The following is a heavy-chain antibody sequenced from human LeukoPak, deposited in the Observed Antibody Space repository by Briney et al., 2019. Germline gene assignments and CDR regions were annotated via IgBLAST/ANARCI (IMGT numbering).Heavy chain of an antibody. D-gene: IGHD2-15*01. CDR1: GGSVSINNW. Sequence: SETLSLTCAVSGGSVSINNWWSWVRQPPGKGLEWIGYIYYSGSTNYNPSLKSRVTISVDTSKNQFSLKLSSVTAADTAVYYCARAEDGGYYFDYWGQGTLVTVSS. CDR2: IYYSGST. CDR3: ARAEDGGYYFDY. V-gene: IGHV4-4*02. J-gene: IGHJ4*02.